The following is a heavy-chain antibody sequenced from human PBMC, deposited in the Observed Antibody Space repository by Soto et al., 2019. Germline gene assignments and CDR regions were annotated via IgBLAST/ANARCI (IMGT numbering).Heavy chain of an antibody. J-gene: IGHJ6*02. V-gene: IGHV1-18*01. CDR1: GYTFSIYG. D-gene: IGHD3-22*01. Sequence: GSSVKVSCKASGYTFSIYGINWVRQAPGQGLEWLGWISPYDGNTKYAQILQGRVSMTTDTSTKTAYMEVRSLRSDDTAVYYCARGGYYDSSGSRNYHYYGMNVWGQGTTVTVSS. CDR2: ISPYDGNT. CDR3: ARGGYYDSSGSRNYHYYGMNV.